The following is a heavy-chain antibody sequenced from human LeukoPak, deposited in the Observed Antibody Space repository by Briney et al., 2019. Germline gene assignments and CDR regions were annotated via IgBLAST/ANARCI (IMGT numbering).Heavy chain of an antibody. CDR1: GGSFSGYY. V-gene: IGHV4-34*01. J-gene: IGHJ5*02. CDR2: INHSGST. Sequence: SETLSLTCAVYGGSFSGYYWSWIRQPPGKGLGWIGEINHSGSTNYNPSLKSRVTISVDTSKNQFSLKLSSVTAADTAVYYCARRLLLWFGGGWFDPWGQGTLVTVSS. D-gene: IGHD3-10*01. CDR3: ARRLLLWFGGGWFDP.